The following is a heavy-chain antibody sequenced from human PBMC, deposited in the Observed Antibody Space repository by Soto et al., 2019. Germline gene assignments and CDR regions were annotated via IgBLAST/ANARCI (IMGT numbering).Heavy chain of an antibody. Sequence: QVQLVQSGAEVKKPGASVKVSCKASAYTFTSYDINWVRQATGQGLEWMGWMNPNSGNTGYAQKFQGRVTMTRNTSRSRAYMELSSLRAEDTAVYYWARVRRPNDEFWSGYYPSYYFYYYMDVWGKGTTVTVSS. CDR1: AYTFTSYD. V-gene: IGHV1-8*01. D-gene: IGHD3-3*01. CDR2: MNPNSGNT. CDR3: ARVRRPNDEFWSGYYPSYYFYYYMDV. J-gene: IGHJ6*03.